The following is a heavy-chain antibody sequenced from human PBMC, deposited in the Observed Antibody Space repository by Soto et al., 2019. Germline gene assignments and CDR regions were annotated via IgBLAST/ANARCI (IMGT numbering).Heavy chain of an antibody. CDR3: AHRIAAPGRTIDY. D-gene: IGHD6-13*01. CDR2: IYWNGEK. J-gene: IGHJ4*02. V-gene: IGHV2-5*01. Sequence: QITLKESGPTLVRPTQTRTLTCTVSGVSLRTDAVGVAWIRQSPGKALEWLGIIYWNGEKRYKSSLQTRLTITRDTPKNQVVLTMTDMAPLDTATYFCAHRIAAPGRTIDYWGQGVLVTVSS. CDR1: GVSLRTDAVG.